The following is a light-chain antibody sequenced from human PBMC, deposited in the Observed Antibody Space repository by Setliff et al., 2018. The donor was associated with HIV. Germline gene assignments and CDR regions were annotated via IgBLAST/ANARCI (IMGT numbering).Light chain of an antibody. CDR1: SSDVGGYTY. CDR2: DVT. CDR3: CSYAGSYTYV. J-gene: IGLJ1*01. Sequence: QSALTQPRSMSGSPGQSVTISCTGTSSDVGGYTYVSWYQQHPGKAPKLMIYDVTKRPSGVPDRFSGSKSGNTASLTISGLQAEDEADYYCCSYAGSYTYVLATGTKVTVL. V-gene: IGLV2-11*01.